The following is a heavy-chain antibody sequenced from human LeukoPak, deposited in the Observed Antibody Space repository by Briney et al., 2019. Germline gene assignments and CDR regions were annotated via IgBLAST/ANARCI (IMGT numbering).Heavy chain of an antibody. D-gene: IGHD2-21*02. CDR1: IDSFSNYH. V-gene: IGHV4-34*01. Sequence: SETLSLTCAVYIDSFSNYHWNWIRQTPAKGMEWIGEVNESGGTNISPSLRSRVTISVDTSKNQFSLKLSSVTAADTAVYYCARYEVTATLPDYWGQGTLVTVSS. CDR3: ARYEVTATLPDY. CDR2: VNESGGT. J-gene: IGHJ4*02.